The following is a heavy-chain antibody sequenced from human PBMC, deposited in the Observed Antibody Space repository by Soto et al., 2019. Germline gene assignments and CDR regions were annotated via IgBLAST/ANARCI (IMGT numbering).Heavy chain of an antibody. J-gene: IGHJ6*02. Sequence: ASVKVSCKASGYTFTSYYMHWVRQAPGQGLEWMGIINPSGGSTSYAQKFQGRVTMTRDTSTSTVYMELSSLRSEDTAVYYCARVMGATYRYYYYGMDGWGQGNTVTVSS. CDR1: GYTFTSYY. CDR3: ARVMGATYRYYYYGMDG. CDR2: INPSGGST. D-gene: IGHD1-26*01. V-gene: IGHV1-46*01.